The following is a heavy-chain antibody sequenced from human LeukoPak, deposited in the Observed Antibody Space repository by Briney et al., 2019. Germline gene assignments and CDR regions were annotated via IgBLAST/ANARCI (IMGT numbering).Heavy chain of an antibody. CDR3: ARSVAGNLNWFDP. Sequence: GGSLRLSCAASGFTFSSYGMHWVRQAPGKGLEWVAVISYDGGNKYYADSVKGRFTISRDNSKNSLYLQMNSLRAEDTAVYYCARSVAGNLNWFDPWGQGTLVTVSS. CDR1: GFTFSSYG. V-gene: IGHV3-30*03. J-gene: IGHJ5*02. D-gene: IGHD6-19*01. CDR2: ISYDGGNK.